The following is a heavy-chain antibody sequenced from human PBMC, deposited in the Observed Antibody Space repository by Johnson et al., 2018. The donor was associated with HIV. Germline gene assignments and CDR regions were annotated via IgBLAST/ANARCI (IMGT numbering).Heavy chain of an antibody. D-gene: IGHD1-26*01. CDR3: AKDLGDAVGTTHDAFDI. CDR2: IWYDGANK. J-gene: IGHJ3*02. V-gene: IGHV3-30*02. CDR1: GFTFSNYG. Sequence: VQLVESGGGVVQPGGSLRLSCAASGFTFSNYGMHWVRQTPGKGLEWVAVIWYDGANKYYADSVKGRFTISRDNSKNTLYLQMHSLRAEDTAVYYCAKDLGDAVGTTHDAFDIWGQGTTVTVSS.